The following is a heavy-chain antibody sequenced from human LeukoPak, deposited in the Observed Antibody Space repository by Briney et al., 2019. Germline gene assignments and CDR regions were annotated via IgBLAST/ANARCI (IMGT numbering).Heavy chain of an antibody. D-gene: IGHD5-12*01. CDR3: ARANVATQKYFNWFDP. CDR2: INPNSGDT. CDR1: GYTFTGHY. J-gene: IGHJ5*02. V-gene: IGHV1-2*02. Sequence: ASVKVSCKASGYTFTGHYMHWVRQAPGQGLEWMGWINPNSGDTNYAQKFQDRVTMTRDTSISTAYMELSRLRSDGTAVYYCARANVATQKYFNWFDPWGQGTLVTVSS.